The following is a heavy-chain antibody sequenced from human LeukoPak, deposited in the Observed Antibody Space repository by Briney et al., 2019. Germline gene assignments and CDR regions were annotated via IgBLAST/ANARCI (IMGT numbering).Heavy chain of an antibody. CDR3: ARVAIAAAGAPFDY. CDR2: ISAYNGNT. Sequence: ASVKVSCKASGGTFSSYAISWVRQAPGQGLEWMGWISAYNGNTNYAQKLQGRVTMTTDTSTSTAYMELRSLRSDDTAVYYCARVAIAAAGAPFDYWGQGTLVTVSS. D-gene: IGHD6-13*01. J-gene: IGHJ4*02. CDR1: GGTFSSYA. V-gene: IGHV1-18*01.